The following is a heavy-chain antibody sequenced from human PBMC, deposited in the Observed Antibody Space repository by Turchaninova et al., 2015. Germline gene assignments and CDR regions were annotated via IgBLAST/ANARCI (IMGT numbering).Heavy chain of an antibody. J-gene: IGHJ4*02. V-gene: IGHV2-70*04. CDR3: AREVGANDPFDC. CDR2: IDWDDDK. CDR1: GFSLSTSGMR. D-gene: IGHD1-26*01. Sequence: QVTLKESGPALVKPTQTLTLTCTFSGFSLSTSGMRVSWIRQPPGKALEWLARIDWDDDKFYNTSLKTRLTISKDTSKNQVVLTMTNMDPVDTATYYCAREVGANDPFDCWGQGTLVIVSS.